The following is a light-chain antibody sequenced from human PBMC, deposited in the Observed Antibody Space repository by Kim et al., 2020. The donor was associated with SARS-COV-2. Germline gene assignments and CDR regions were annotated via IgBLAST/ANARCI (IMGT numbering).Light chain of an antibody. V-gene: IGKV3-15*01. CDR3: QQSNDWPPLT. J-gene: IGKJ1*01. CDR2: DAT. Sequence: SPGERATLSCRASQTINNRLVWYQQKPGQAPRLLIYDATTRATGIPARFIGSGSETDFTLTISSLQSEDFAVYYCQQSNDWPPLTFGQGTKVGI. CDR1: QTINNR.